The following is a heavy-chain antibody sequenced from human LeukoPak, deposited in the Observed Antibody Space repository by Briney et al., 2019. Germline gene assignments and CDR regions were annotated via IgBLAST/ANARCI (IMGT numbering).Heavy chain of an antibody. Sequence: ASVKVSCKASGYTFTSYGIGWVLQAPGQGLEWMGWISAYNGNTNYAQKLQGRVTMTTDTSTSTAYMELRSLRSDDTAVYYCARIHYSYGSFDPWGQGTLVTVSS. V-gene: IGHV1-18*01. CDR1: GYTFTSYG. D-gene: IGHD5-18*01. CDR2: ISAYNGNT. CDR3: ARIHYSYGSFDP. J-gene: IGHJ5*02.